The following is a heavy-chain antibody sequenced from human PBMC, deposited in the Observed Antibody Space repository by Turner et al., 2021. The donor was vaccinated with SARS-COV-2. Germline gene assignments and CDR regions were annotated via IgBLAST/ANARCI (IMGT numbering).Heavy chain of an antibody. CDR3: PTPQFRYDGSLRAADDI. V-gene: IGHV4-39*01. CDR1: ADPINSSPYY. Sequence: LEQRSSRWRSEEPRERQECRSRVSADPINSSPYYWGWIRQPPGKGLEWIGNIYYSGSTYYNPFFKSRGRITRDTCKSHSSVNPSSVTPADTAVYDCPTPQFRYDGSLRAADDIWGQGIMVTAAS. CDR2: IYYSGST. D-gene: IGHD3-3*01. J-gene: IGHJ3*02.